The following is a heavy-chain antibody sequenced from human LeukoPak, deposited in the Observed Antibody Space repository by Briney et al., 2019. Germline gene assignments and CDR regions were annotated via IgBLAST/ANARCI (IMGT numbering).Heavy chain of an antibody. Sequence: PGGSLRPSCAASGFTFSSYSMNWVRQAPGKGLEWVSSISSSSSYIYYADSVKGRFTISRDNAKNSLYLQMNSLRAEDTAVYYCARALVLLWFGEEDYGMDVWGQGTTVTVSS. V-gene: IGHV3-21*01. J-gene: IGHJ6*02. CDR1: GFTFSSYS. CDR2: ISSSSSYI. D-gene: IGHD3-10*01. CDR3: ARALVLLWFGEEDYGMDV.